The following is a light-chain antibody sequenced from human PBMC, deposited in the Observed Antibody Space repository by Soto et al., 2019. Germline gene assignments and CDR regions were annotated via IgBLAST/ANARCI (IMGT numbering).Light chain of an antibody. Sequence: EIVLTQSPGTLSLSPGERATLSCRASQSVASSYLAWYQQKPGQSPRLLISGASTRATVIPDRFSGFGSGTDFTLTINRLEPEDFAVYYCQQYGTLITFGQGTRLEIK. CDR1: QSVASSY. V-gene: IGKV3-20*01. J-gene: IGKJ5*01. CDR3: QQYGTLIT. CDR2: GAS.